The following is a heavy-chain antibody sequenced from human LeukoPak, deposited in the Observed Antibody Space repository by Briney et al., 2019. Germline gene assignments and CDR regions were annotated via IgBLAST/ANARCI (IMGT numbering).Heavy chain of an antibody. D-gene: IGHD2-2*01. CDR2: IIPIFGTA. CDR1: GGTFSSYA. J-gene: IGHJ6*03. CDR3: ARSGVPLKDYSYYMDV. Sequence: SVKVSCKASGGTFSSYAISWVRQAPGQGLEWMGRIIPIFGTANYAQKFQGRVTITTDESTSTAYMELSSLRSEDTAVYYCARSGVPLKDYSYYMDVWGKGTTVTVSS. V-gene: IGHV1-69*05.